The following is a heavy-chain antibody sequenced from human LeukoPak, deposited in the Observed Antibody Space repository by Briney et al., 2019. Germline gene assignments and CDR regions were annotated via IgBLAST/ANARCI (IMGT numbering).Heavy chain of an antibody. D-gene: IGHD3-22*01. CDR1: GFTLSSYW. CDR3: TRAHTNYYDSSGF. CDR2: INNDGSIT. Sequence: GGSLRLSCAASGFTLSSYWMHWVRQAPGKGLVWVSRINNDGSITRYADSVEGRFTISRDNAKNTLYLQMNSLRAEDTAVYYCTRAHTNYYDSSGFWGQGTLVTVSS. J-gene: IGHJ4*02. V-gene: IGHV3-74*01.